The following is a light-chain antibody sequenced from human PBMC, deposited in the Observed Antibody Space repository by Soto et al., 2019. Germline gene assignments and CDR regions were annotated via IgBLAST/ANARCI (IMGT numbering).Light chain of an antibody. CDR1: SSNIGAGYD. Sequence: QSVLTQQPSVSGAPGQRVTISCTGSSSNIGAGYDVHWYQQLPRTAPKLLIYGNSNRPSGVPDRFSGSKSGTSASLAITGLQAEDEADYYCQSYDSSLSVYVFGTGTKLTVL. CDR2: GNS. J-gene: IGLJ1*01. CDR3: QSYDSSLSVYV. V-gene: IGLV1-40*01.